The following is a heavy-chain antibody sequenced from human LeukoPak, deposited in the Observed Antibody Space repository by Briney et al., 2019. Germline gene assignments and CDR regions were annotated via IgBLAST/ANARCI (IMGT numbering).Heavy chain of an antibody. J-gene: IGHJ4*02. D-gene: IGHD3-10*01. Sequence: GGSLRLPCAASGFTFSSYAMNWVRQAPGKGLEWVSGISASGGSTYNADPVKGRFTISRDNSKNTLSLQMNSLRDEDTAVYYCARSGSGSNFLEYWGQGTLVTVSS. V-gene: IGHV3-23*01. CDR1: GFTFSSYA. CDR3: ARSGSGSNFLEY. CDR2: ISASGGST.